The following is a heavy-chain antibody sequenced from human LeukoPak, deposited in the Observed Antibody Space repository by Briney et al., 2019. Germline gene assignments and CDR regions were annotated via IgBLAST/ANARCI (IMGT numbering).Heavy chain of an antibody. Sequence: ASVKVSCKASGYTFTSYGISWVRQAPGQGLEWMGWISAYNGNTNYAQKLQGRVTITADKSTSTAYMELSSLRSEDTAVYYCARDQDYYGSGDYWGQGTLVTVSS. CDR3: ARDQDYYGSGDY. CDR1: GYTFTSYG. D-gene: IGHD3-10*01. J-gene: IGHJ4*02. V-gene: IGHV1-18*01. CDR2: ISAYNGNT.